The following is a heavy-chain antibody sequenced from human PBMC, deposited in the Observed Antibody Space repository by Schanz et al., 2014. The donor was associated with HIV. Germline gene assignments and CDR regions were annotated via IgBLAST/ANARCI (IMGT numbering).Heavy chain of an antibody. J-gene: IGHJ5*02. CDR1: GFTYKRYG. CDR3: AREYYSRNWNWFDP. V-gene: IGHV3-33*01. D-gene: IGHD6-13*01. CDR2: IWGSGKTK. Sequence: QVQVVASGGGVVQPGGSLRLACSASGFTYKRYGMHWVRQAPGKGLEWVAVIWGSGKTKDYADSVKGRFTVSRDNSKNMLYLQMNSLRAEDTAVYYCAREYYSRNWNWFDPWGQGTLVTVSS.